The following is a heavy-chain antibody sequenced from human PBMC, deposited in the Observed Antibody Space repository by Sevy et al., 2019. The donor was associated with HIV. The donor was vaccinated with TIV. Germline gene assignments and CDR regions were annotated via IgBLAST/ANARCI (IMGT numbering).Heavy chain of an antibody. D-gene: IGHD3-3*01. J-gene: IGHJ4*02. V-gene: IGHV3-15*01. Sequence: GGSLRLSCAASGFTFSNAWMSWVRQAPGKGLEWVGRIKSKTDGGTTDYAAPVKGRFTISRDDSKNTLYLQMNSLKTEDTAVYYCTTEPRPMTIFGVVIIPFDYWGQGTLVTVSS. CDR2: IKSKTDGGTT. CDR3: TTEPRPMTIFGVVIIPFDY. CDR1: GFTFSNAW.